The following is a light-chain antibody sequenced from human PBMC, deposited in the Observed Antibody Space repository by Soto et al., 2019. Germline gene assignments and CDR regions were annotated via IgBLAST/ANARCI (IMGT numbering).Light chain of an antibody. CDR3: QQYNSVGT. J-gene: IGKJ1*01. CDR1: QSISSW. V-gene: IGKV1-5*01. CDR2: DAS. Sequence: DIKMTQSPSTLSASVGDRVTITCRASQSISSWLAWYQQKPGKAPKLLIYDASSLESGVPSRFSGSGSGTEFTLAISSLQPDDFATYYCQQYNSVGTFGQGTKVDIK.